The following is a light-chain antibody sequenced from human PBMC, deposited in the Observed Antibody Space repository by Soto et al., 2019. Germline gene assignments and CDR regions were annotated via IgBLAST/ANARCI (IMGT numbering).Light chain of an antibody. J-gene: IGLJ2*01. CDR3: CSYAGSRNLV. V-gene: IGLV2-23*01. CDR1: SSDIGTYNL. Sequence: QSALTQPASVSGSPGQSITISCTGTSSDIGTYNLVSWYQQHPGKAPKLMIYEGSKRPSGVSNRFSALKSGNTASLTISGLQAEDEADYYCCSYAGSRNLVFGGGTKLTVL. CDR2: EGS.